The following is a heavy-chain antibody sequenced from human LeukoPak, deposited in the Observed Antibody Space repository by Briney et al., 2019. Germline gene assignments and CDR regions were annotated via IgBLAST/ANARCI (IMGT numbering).Heavy chain of an antibody. Sequence: SETLSLTCTVSGGSISYYYWSWIRQPPGKGLEWIGYIYYSGSTKYNPSLKSQITISVDTSKNQFSLKLSSVTAADTAMYYCARQGNGDLYYFDYWGQGTQVTVSS. V-gene: IGHV4-59*08. J-gene: IGHJ4*02. CDR1: GGSISYYY. CDR3: ARQGNGDLYYFDY. CDR2: IYYSGST. D-gene: IGHD4-17*01.